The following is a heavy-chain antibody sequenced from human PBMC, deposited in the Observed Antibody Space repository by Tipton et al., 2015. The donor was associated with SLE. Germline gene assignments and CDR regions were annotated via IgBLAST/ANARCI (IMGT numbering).Heavy chain of an antibody. D-gene: IGHD6-13*01. Sequence: TLSLTCTVSGGSISSGSYYWSWIRQPAGKGLEWIGYIYYSGSTNYNPSLKSRVTISVDTSKNQFSLKLSSVTAADTAVYYCARGGRAPLRSSWSNSFDIWGQGTMVTVSS. CDR3: ARGGRAPLRSSWSNSFDI. CDR1: GGSISSGSYY. CDR2: IYYSGST. V-gene: IGHV4-61*10. J-gene: IGHJ3*02.